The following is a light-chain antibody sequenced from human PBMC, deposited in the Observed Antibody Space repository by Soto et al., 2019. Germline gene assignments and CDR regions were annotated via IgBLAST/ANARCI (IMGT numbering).Light chain of an antibody. CDR2: TNN. Sequence: QSVLTQPPSASGTPGQRVTISCSGSSSNIGSNIVNWYQQLPGTAPKILIYTNNQRPSGVPDRFSDSKSGTSASLAISGLQSEDEADYYCAAWDDSLQTWVFGGGTKVTVL. CDR3: AAWDDSLQTWV. V-gene: IGLV1-44*01. CDR1: SSNIGSNI. J-gene: IGLJ3*02.